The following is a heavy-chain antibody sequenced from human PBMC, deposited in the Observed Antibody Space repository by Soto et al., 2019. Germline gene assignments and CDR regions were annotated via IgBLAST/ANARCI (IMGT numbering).Heavy chain of an antibody. V-gene: IGHV4-59*01. CDR3: ARVVGATTMNYYYYGMDV. CDR2: IYYSGST. D-gene: IGHD1-26*01. CDR1: GGSISSYY. Sequence: SETLSLTCTVSGGSISSYYWSWIRQPPGKGLEWIGYIYYSGSTNYNPSLKSRVTISVDTSKNQFSLKLSSVTAADTAVYYCARVVGATTMNYYYYGMDVWGQGTTVTVSS. J-gene: IGHJ6*02.